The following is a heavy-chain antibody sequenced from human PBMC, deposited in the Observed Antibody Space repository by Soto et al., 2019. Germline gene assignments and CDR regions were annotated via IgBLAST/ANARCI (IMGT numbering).Heavy chain of an antibody. CDR3: AREYPVYDFWSGYFNWFDP. D-gene: IGHD3-3*01. J-gene: IGHJ5*02. Sequence: QVQLVQSGAEVKKPGSSVKVSCKASGGTFSSYTISWVRQAPGQGLEWMGRIIPILGIANYAQKFQGRVTITADKSTSTAYMELSSLRSEDTAVYYCAREYPVYDFWSGYFNWFDPWGQGTLVTVSS. V-gene: IGHV1-69*08. CDR1: GGTFSSYT. CDR2: IIPILGIA.